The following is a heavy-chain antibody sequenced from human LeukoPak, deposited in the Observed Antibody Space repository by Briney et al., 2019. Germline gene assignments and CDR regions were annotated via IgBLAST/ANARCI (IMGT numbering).Heavy chain of an antibody. V-gene: IGHV3-20*04. CDR3: ARDDRRGILEWFASDY. CDR2: INWNGGST. J-gene: IGHJ4*02. Sequence: GGSLRLSCAASGFTSADYAMHWVRQTPGKGLEWVSGINWNGGSTGYADSVKGRFTISRDNAKNSLYLQMNSLRAEDTALYYCARDDRRGILEWFASDYWGQGTLVTVSS. CDR1: GFTSADYA. D-gene: IGHD3-3*01.